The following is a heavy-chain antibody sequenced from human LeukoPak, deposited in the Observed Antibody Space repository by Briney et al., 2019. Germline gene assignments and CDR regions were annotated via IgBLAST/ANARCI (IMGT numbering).Heavy chain of an antibody. CDR1: GFNFSSYA. V-gene: IGHV3-23*01. Sequence: GGSLRLSCAASGFNFSSYAMSWVRQAPGKGLEWVSAISGGGSSTYYADSVKGRFTISRDNSKNTLYLQMNSLRAEDTAIYYCAKGIAAAGPYFDYWGQGTLVTVSS. CDR3: AKGIAAAGPYFDY. J-gene: IGHJ4*02. D-gene: IGHD6-13*01. CDR2: ISGGGSST.